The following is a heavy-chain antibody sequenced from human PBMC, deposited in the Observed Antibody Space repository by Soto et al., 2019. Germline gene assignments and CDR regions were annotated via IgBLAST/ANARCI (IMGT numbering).Heavy chain of an antibody. Sequence: QVQLVESGGGVVQPGRSLRLSCAASGFTFSSNGMHWVRQAPGKGLEWVVLIWYDGSKKYYADSVKGRFTISRDNSKNTLSLQMDSLRAEDTAVYYCGRLIGSHFDYWGQGTLVTVSS. CDR3: GRLIGSHFDY. V-gene: IGHV3-33*01. CDR2: IWYDGSKK. D-gene: IGHD1-26*01. J-gene: IGHJ4*02. CDR1: GFTFSSNG.